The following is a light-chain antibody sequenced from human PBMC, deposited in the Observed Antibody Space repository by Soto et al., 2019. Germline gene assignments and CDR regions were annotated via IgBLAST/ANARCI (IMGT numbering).Light chain of an antibody. Sequence: QSALTQPASVSGSPGQSITISCTGTSSDIGSNNYVSWFQQRPGKAPTPIIYEVSNRPSGVSNHFSGSKFGNTASLTISGLLPADEAEYYCSSYTPTTRAFGGGTKVTVL. J-gene: IGLJ3*02. CDR1: SSDIGSNNY. CDR2: EVS. V-gene: IGLV2-14*01. CDR3: SSYTPTTRA.